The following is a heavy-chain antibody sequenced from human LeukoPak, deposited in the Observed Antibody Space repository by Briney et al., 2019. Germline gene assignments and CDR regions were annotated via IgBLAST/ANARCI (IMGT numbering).Heavy chain of an antibody. CDR1: GFTFSSYG. V-gene: IGHV3-48*04. D-gene: IGHD3-22*01. J-gene: IGHJ5*02. Sequence: SGRSLRLSCAASGFTFSSYGMHWVRQAPGKGLEWVSYISSSSSTIYYADSVKGRFTISRDNTKNTVYLQMNSLRAEDTAVYYCARVLSGSWDWFDPWGQGTLVTVSS. CDR2: ISSSSSTI. CDR3: ARVLSGSWDWFDP.